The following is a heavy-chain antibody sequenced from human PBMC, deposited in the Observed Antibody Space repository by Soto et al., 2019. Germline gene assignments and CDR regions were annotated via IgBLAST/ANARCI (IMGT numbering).Heavy chain of an antibody. D-gene: IGHD5-12*01. V-gene: IGHV4-34*01. J-gene: IGHJ5*02. CDR1: GGSFSCYY. Sequence: SLTCAVYGGSFSCYYWSWIRQPPGKGLECIGESNHSGSTNYNPSLKSRVTISVDTSKNQFSLKLSSVTAADTAVYYCARGRRDGYRACNWFDPWGQGTMVTVSS. CDR2: SNHSGST. CDR3: ARGRRDGYRACNWFDP.